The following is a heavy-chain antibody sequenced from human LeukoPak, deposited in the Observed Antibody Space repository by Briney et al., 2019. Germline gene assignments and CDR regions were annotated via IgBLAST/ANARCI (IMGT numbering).Heavy chain of an antibody. V-gene: IGHV1-2*02. CDR3: ASTIFGVVITPGDYYYYMDV. CDR2: INPNSGGT. CDR1: GYTFTGYY. J-gene: IGHJ6*03. D-gene: IGHD3-3*01. Sequence: ASVKVSCKASGYTFTGYYMHWVRQAPGQGLEWMGWINPNSGGTNYAQKFQGRVTMTRDTSISTAYMELSRLRSDDTAAYYCASTIFGVVITPGDYYYYMDVWGKGTTVTVSS.